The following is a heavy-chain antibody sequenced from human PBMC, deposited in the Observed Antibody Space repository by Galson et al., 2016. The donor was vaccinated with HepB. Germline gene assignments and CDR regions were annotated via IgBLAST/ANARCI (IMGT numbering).Heavy chain of an antibody. Sequence: SVKVSCKASGGTFSTYTISWVRQDPGQGLEWMGGIIPIFGTANYARRFQGRVTITADESTSTAYMELSSLRSEDTAVYDCARAWRCWYVNQHYYYGMDVWGKGTTVTVSS. D-gene: IGHD6-13*01. J-gene: IGHJ6*04. CDR2: IIPIFGTA. CDR3: ARAWRCWYVNQHYYYGMDV. V-gene: IGHV1-69*13. CDR1: GGTFSTYT.